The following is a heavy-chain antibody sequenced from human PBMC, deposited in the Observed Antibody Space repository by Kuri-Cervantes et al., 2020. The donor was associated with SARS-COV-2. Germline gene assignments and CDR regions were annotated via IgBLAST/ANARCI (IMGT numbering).Heavy chain of an antibody. V-gene: IGHV4-39*01. D-gene: IGHD3-22*01. CDR2: IYYSGST. Sequence: SETLSLTCTVSGGSISSSLYYWGWVRQPPGQGLEWIGSIYYSGSTYYNPSLNSRVTISVDTSKNQFSLKLTSVTAADTAVYFCARGRGYHDSSGYYFDSWGQGTLVTVSS. CDR3: ARGRGYHDSSGYYFDS. CDR1: GGSISSSLYY. J-gene: IGHJ4*02.